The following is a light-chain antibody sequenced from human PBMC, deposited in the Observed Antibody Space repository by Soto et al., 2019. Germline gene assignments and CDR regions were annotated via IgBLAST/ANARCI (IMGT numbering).Light chain of an antibody. CDR2: AVS. V-gene: IGLV2-14*01. Sequence: QSALTQPASVSGSPGQSITISCTGTSSDVGGYNYVSWYQQHPGKAPKLMIYAVSNRPSGVANRLSGSKSGNTASLTISGLQAEDEADYCCSSYTSSSTPVVFGGGTKLTVL. CDR3: SSYTSSSTPVV. J-gene: IGLJ2*01. CDR1: SSDVGGYNY.